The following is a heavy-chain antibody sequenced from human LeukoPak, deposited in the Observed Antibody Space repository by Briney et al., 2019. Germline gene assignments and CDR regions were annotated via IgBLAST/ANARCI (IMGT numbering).Heavy chain of an antibody. CDR3: MKGAV. Sequence: GGSLRLSCAASGFTFSSYAMSWVRQAPGKGLEWVSGTSGSGGHTYYADSVKGRSTISRDNSKNTLYLQMNRLGAEDTAIYYCMKGAVWGQGTLVTVSS. V-gene: IGHV3-23*01. CDR2: TSGSGGHT. CDR1: GFTFSSYA. J-gene: IGHJ4*02.